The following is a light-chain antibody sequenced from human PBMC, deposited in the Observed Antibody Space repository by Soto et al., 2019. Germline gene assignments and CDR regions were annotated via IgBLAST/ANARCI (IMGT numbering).Light chain of an antibody. V-gene: IGKV3-15*01. CDR2: ATS. J-gene: IGKJ1*01. Sequence: IVMTQSPATLSASPGEKIALSCRASQTVSSNLAWYQHKPGRAPRLLIYATSTRSTDVSARFSGSGDGTESTLTISSLLPEDFAVYYCQQYINWPQVSFGPGTKVDIK. CDR1: QTVSSN. CDR3: QQYINWPQVS.